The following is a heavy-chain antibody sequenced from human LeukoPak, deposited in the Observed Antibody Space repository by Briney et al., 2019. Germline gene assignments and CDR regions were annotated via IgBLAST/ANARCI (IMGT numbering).Heavy chain of an antibody. Sequence: GGSLRLSCAASGFTFSSYGMHWARQAPGKGLEWVAVIWYDGSNTYYVDSVKGRFTISRDNSKNTLYLQMNSLRAEDTAVYYCARETSGSYDYWGQGTLVTVSS. CDR2: IWYDGSNT. D-gene: IGHD1-26*01. CDR1: GFTFSSYG. V-gene: IGHV3-33*01. CDR3: ARETSGSYDY. J-gene: IGHJ4*02.